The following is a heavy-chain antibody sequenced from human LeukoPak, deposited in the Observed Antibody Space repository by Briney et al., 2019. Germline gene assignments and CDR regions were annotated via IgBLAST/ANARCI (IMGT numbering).Heavy chain of an antibody. CDR1: GGSISSYY. CDR2: INHSGST. CDR3: ARRGRWLQSFDY. J-gene: IGHJ4*02. Sequence: SETLSLTCNLSGGSISSYYWSWIRQPPGKGLEWIGEINHSGSTNYNPSLKSRVTISVDTSKNQFSLKLSSVTAADTAVYYCARRGRWLQSFDYWGQGTLVTVSS. V-gene: IGHV4-34*01. D-gene: IGHD5-24*01.